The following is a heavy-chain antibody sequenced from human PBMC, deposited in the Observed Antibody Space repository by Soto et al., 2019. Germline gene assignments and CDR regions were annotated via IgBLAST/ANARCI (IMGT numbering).Heavy chain of an antibody. D-gene: IGHD3-22*01. Sequence: SETLSLTCTVSGGSISSYYWSWIRQPPGKGLEWIGYIHYSGSTYYNPSLQSRVSISLDTSKNEVSLKLTSVTAADTAVYFCARLGAYYQAMDSWGQGTLVTVSS. J-gene: IGHJ1*01. CDR1: GGSISSYY. CDR2: IHYSGST. V-gene: IGHV4-59*08. CDR3: ARLGAYYQAMDS.